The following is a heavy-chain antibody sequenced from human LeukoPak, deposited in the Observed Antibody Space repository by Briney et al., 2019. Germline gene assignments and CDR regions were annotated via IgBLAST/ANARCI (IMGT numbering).Heavy chain of an antibody. V-gene: IGHV3-48*04. Sequence: PGGSLRLSCAASGFTFSSYSMNWVRQAPGKGLEWVSYISSSGSTIYYADSVKGRFTISRDNAKNSLYLQMNSLRAEDTAVYYCANPRGSDHDAFDIWGQGTMVTVSS. CDR2: ISSSGSTI. CDR1: GFTFSSYS. J-gene: IGHJ3*02. D-gene: IGHD1-26*01. CDR3: ANPRGSDHDAFDI.